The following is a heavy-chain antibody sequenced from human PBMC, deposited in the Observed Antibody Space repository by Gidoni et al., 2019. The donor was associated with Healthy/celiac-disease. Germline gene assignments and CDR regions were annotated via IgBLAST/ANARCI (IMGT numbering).Heavy chain of an antibody. CDR3: ARGLGAAVPWYFDL. CDR2: INHSGST. J-gene: IGHJ2*01. V-gene: IGHV4-34*01. CDR1: GGSFSGYY. Sequence: QVQLQQWGAGLLKPSETLSLTCAVYGGSFSGYYWSWIRQPPGKGLEWIGEINHSGSTNYNPSLKSRVTISVDTSKNQFSLKLSSVTAADTAVYYCARGLGAAVPWYFDLWGRGTLVTVSS. D-gene: IGHD6-13*01.